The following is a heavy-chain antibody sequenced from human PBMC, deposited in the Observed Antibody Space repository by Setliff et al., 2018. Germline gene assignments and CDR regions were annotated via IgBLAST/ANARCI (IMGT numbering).Heavy chain of an antibody. J-gene: IGHJ2*01. D-gene: IGHD2-2*01. CDR3: ARASYHYWYFEL. V-gene: IGHV3-21*01. CDR2: ISSISTYI. CDR1: GFTFSDYT. Sequence: GGSLRLSCAASGFTFSDYTMTWVRQAPGKGLEWVSSISSISTYIYYADSMKGRFTISRDNAKNSLYLQVNSLRAEDTAVYYCARASYHYWYFELWGRGTLVTVSS.